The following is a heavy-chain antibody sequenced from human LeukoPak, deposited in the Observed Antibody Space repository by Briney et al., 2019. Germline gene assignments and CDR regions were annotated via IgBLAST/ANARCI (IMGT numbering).Heavy chain of an antibody. J-gene: IGHJ4*02. CDR3: AKRSGYTTGWFFDF. CDR2: ISGSGGST. V-gene: IGHV3-23*01. Sequence: PGGSLRLSCAAAGFTFSSYAMSWVRQAPGKGLEWVSAISGSGGSTYYADSVKGPFTNSRDNSKNTLFLQMNSLRAEDTAVFYCAKRSGYTTGWFFDFWGQGTLVTVSS. D-gene: IGHD6-19*01. CDR1: GFTFSSYA.